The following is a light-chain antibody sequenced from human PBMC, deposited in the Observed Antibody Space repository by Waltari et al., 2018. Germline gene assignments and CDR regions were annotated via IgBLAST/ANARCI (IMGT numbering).Light chain of an antibody. V-gene: IGLV2-14*03. CDR2: DVS. CDR3: SSYTSSSTLWV. J-gene: IGLJ3*02. CDR1: SSDVGGYNY. Sequence: QSALTQPASVSGSPGQSITISCTGTSSDVGGYNYISWYQQHPAKALKLMIYDVSNRPSWVSNRCSGSKSGNTASLTISGLQAEDEADYYCSSYTSSSTLWVFGGGTKLTVL.